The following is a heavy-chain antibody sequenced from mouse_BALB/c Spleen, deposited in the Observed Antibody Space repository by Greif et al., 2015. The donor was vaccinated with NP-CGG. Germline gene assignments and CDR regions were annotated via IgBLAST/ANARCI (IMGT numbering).Heavy chain of an antibody. V-gene: IGHV1-9*01. CDR3: ARKDYDYDGGFAY. J-gene: IGHJ3*01. CDR2: ILPGSGST. D-gene: IGHD2-4*01. Sequence: QVQLQQSGAELMKPGASVKISCKATGYTFSSYWIEWVKQRPGHGLEWIGEILPGSGSTNYNEKFKGKATFTADTSSNTAYMQLSSLTSEDSAVYYCARKDYDYDGGFAYWGQGTLVTVSA. CDR1: GYTFSSYW.